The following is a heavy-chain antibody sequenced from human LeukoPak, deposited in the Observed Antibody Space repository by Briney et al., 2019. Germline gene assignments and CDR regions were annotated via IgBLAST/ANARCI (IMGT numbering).Heavy chain of an antibody. CDR3: ARDPQYGGYPTHFDY. CDR1: GFTFSSYW. J-gene: IGHJ4*02. D-gene: IGHD5-12*01. Sequence: GVSLRLSCAASGFTFSSYWMHWVRQAPGKGLVWVSRINSDGSSTSYADSVKGRFTISRDNAKNTLYLQMNSLRAEDTAVYYCARDPQYGGYPTHFDYWGQGTLVTVSS. V-gene: IGHV3-74*01. CDR2: INSDGSST.